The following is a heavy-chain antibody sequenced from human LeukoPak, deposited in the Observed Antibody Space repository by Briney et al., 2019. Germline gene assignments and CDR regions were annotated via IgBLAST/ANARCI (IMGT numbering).Heavy chain of an antibody. CDR1: GGSFSGYY. J-gene: IGHJ5*02. Sequence: SETPSLTCAVYGGSFSGYYWSWIRQPPGKGLEWIGEINHSGSTNYNPSLKSRVTISVDTSKNQFSLKLSSVTAADTAVYYCARGVSALILRYFDWLSPNWFDPWGQGTLVTVSS. CDR3: ARGVSALILRYFDWLSPNWFDP. V-gene: IGHV4-34*01. D-gene: IGHD3-9*01. CDR2: INHSGST.